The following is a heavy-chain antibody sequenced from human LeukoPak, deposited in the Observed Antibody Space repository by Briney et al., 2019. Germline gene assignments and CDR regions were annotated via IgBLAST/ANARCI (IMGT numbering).Heavy chain of an antibody. CDR2: IWYDGTNK. Sequence: GRSLRLSCAASGFTFSSCGMHWVRQAPGKGLEWVAVIWYDGTNKYYADSVKGRFTISRDNSKNTLYLQMNSLRAEDTAVYYCAREAPTRYCSSTSCYRYYYYGMDVWGQGTTVTVSS. CDR3: AREAPTRYCSSTSCYRYYYYGMDV. J-gene: IGHJ6*02. CDR1: GFTFSSCG. D-gene: IGHD2-2*01. V-gene: IGHV3-33*01.